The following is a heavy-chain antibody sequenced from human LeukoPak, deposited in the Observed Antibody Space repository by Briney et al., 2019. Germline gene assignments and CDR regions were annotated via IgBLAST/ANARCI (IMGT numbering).Heavy chain of an antibody. CDR2: TYYRSKWYS. CDR3: ARSWGQPWDFDY. Sequence: SQTLSLTCAISGDSVSSNSAAWNWIRQSPSRGLEWLGRTYYRSKWYSNYAVPVKSRITIKPDTSKNQFSLQLNSLTPEDTAVYYCARSWGQPWDFDYWGQGTLVTVSS. V-gene: IGHV6-1*01. CDR1: GDSVSSNSAA. J-gene: IGHJ4*02. D-gene: IGHD7-27*01.